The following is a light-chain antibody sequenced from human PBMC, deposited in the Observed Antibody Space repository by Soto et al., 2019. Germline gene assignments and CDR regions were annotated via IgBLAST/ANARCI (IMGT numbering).Light chain of an antibody. CDR2: EVS. J-gene: IGLJ3*02. Sequence: QSALTQPASVSGSPGQSITISCTGTSRDVGGYNFVSWYQQHPGKAPKLMISEVSNRPSGVSNRFSGSKSGNTASLTISGLQTEDEADYYCSSYTSSSTVVFGGGTKLTVL. CDR3: SSYTSSSTVV. V-gene: IGLV2-14*01. CDR1: SRDVGGYNF.